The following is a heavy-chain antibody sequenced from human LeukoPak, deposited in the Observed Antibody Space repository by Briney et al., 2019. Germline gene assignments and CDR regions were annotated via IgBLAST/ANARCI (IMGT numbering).Heavy chain of an antibody. CDR1: GYTFTSYD. V-gene: IGHV1-8*03. D-gene: IGHD5-18*01. Sequence: ASVKVSCKASGYTFTSYDINWVRQATGQGLEWMGWMNPNSGNTGYAQKFQGRVTITRNTSISTAYMELSSLRSEDTAVYYCACDLGRGYSYGEGYWGQGTLVTVSS. CDR2: MNPNSGNT. CDR3: ACDLGRGYSYGEGY. J-gene: IGHJ4*02.